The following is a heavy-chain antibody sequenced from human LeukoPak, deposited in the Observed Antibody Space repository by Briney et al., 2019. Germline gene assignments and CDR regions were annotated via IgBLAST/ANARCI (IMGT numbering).Heavy chain of an antibody. CDR3: ARTASESEFDFWSGYYNY. D-gene: IGHD3-3*01. CDR2: IYPGDSDT. V-gene: IGHV5-51*01. CDR1: GYSFTGYW. Sequence: GESLKISCKGSGYSFTGYWIGWVRQMPGKGLEWMGIIYPGDSDTRYSPSFQGQVTISADRSISTAYLQWSSLKASDTAMYYCARTASESEFDFWSGYYNYWGQGTLVTVSS. J-gene: IGHJ4*02.